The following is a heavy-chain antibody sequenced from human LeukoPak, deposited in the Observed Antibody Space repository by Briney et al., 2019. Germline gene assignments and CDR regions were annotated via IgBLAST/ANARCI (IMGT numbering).Heavy chain of an antibody. Sequence: GASVKVSCKASGGTFSSYAISWVRQAPGQGLEWMGRIIPILGIANYAQKFQGRVTITADKSTSTAYMELSSLRSEDTAVYYCARDQLAYDSSGYYLFDYWGQGTLVTVSS. D-gene: IGHD3-22*01. CDR2: IIPILGIA. J-gene: IGHJ4*02. CDR1: GGTFSSYA. V-gene: IGHV1-69*04. CDR3: ARDQLAYDSSGYYLFDY.